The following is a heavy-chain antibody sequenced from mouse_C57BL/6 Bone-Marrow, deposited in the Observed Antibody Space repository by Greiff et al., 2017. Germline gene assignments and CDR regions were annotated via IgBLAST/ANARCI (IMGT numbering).Heavy chain of an antibody. Sequence: QVQLQQPGAELVMPGASVKLSCKASGYTFTSYWMHWVKQRPGQGLEWIGEIDPSDSYTNYNQKFKGKSTLTVDKSSSTAYMQLSSLTSEDSAVYYCARIWLYYDNDYYAIDYWGQGTSVTVSS. CDR1: GYTFTSYW. D-gene: IGHD2-4*01. V-gene: IGHV1-69*01. CDR3: ARIWLYYDNDYYAIDY. J-gene: IGHJ4*01. CDR2: IDPSDSYT.